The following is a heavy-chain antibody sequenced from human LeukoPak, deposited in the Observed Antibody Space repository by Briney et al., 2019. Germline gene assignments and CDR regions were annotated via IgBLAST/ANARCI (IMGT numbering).Heavy chain of an antibody. D-gene: IGHD1-26*01. J-gene: IGHJ4*02. CDR3: ARVLSGSHSI. CDR2: IYSSGST. CDR1: GYSISSGYY. V-gene: IGHV4-4*07. Sequence: SETLSLTCTVSGYSISSGYYWGWTRQPAVKGLEWIGRIYSSGSTNYNPSLKSRVTMSVDTSKNLFSLKLISVTAADTAVYYCARVLSGSHSIWGQGTLVTVSS.